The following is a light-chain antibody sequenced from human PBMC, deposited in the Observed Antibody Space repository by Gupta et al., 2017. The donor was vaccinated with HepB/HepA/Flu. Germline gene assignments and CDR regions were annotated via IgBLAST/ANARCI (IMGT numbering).Light chain of an antibody. V-gene: IGLV1-47*01. CDR3: ATWDDSLTGWV. CDR1: SSNIGNND. J-gene: IGLJ3*02. CDR2: TNK. Sequence: QSVLTQPPSVSGPPGQRVTISCSGSSSNIGNNDVSWYQQLPGTAPQLLIYTNKERPSGVPDRVSASRSGTSASLAISELRSQDEADYFCATWDDSLTGWVFGGGTRLTVL.